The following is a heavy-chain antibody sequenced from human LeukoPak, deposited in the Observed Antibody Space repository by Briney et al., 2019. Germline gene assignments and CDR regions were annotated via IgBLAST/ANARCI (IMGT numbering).Heavy chain of an antibody. J-gene: IGHJ4*02. CDR3: AATFGGVIASMDFDY. CDR2: ISYDGSNK. D-gene: IGHD3-16*02. CDR1: GFTFSSYA. V-gene: IGHV3-30*04. Sequence: PGGSLRLSCAASGFTFSSYAMHWVRQAPGKGLEWVAVISYDGSNKYYADSVKGRFTISRDNSKNTLYLQMNSLRAEDTAVYYCAATFGGVIASMDFDYWGQGTLVTASS.